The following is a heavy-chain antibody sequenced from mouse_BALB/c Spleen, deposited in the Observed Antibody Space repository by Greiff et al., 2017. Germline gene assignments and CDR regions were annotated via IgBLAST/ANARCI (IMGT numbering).Heavy chain of an antibody. V-gene: IGHV14-3*02. D-gene: IGHD1-2*01. CDR1: GFNIKDTY. CDR3: ARSYGSAFAY. Sequence: EVKLMESGAELVKPGASVKLSCTASGFNIKDTYMHWVKQRPEQGLEWIGRIDPANGTTKYDPKFQGKATITADTSSHTAYLQLSSLTSEDTAVYYCARSYGSAFAYWGQGTLVTVSA. CDR2: IDPANGTT. J-gene: IGHJ3*01.